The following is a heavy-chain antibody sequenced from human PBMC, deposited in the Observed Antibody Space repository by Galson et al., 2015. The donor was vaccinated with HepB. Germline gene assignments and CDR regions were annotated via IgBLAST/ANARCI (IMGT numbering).Heavy chain of an antibody. Sequence: SETLSLTCTVSGGSISSYYWSWIRQPPGKGLEWIGYIYYSGSTNYNPSLKSRVTISVDTSKNQFSLKLSSVTAADTAVYYCARRGSQTNGLRLFGLGYAFDIWGQGTMVTVSS. D-gene: IGHD3-10*02. CDR1: GGSISSYY. CDR2: IYYSGST. CDR3: ARRGSQTNGLRLFGLGYAFDI. V-gene: IGHV4-59*08. J-gene: IGHJ3*02.